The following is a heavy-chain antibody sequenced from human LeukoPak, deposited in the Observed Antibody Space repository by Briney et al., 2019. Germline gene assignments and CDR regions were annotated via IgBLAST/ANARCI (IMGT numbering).Heavy chain of an antibody. D-gene: IGHD1-1*01. Sequence: PGGSLRLSCAASGFTFSSYAMSWVRQAPGKGLEWVSAIYSGGNTYYADSVKGRFTISRDNSKNMLYLQMNSLRDEDTAVYYCARDLETNFAAYWGQGTLVTVSS. CDR3: ARDLETNFAAY. CDR2: IYSGGNT. CDR1: GFTFSSYA. J-gene: IGHJ4*02. V-gene: IGHV3-66*01.